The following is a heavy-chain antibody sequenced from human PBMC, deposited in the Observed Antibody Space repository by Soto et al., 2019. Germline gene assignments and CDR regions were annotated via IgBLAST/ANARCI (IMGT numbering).Heavy chain of an antibody. V-gene: IGHV3-21*01. Sequence: EVQLVESGGGLVKPGGSLRLSCAASGFTFSSYSMNWVRQAPGKGLEWVSSISSSSSYIYYADSVKGRFTISRDNAKNSLYLQMNSLRAEDTAVYYCAREYSSGWSDAFDIWGQGTMVTVSS. CDR1: GFTFSSYS. CDR2: ISSSSSYI. J-gene: IGHJ3*02. CDR3: AREYSSGWSDAFDI. D-gene: IGHD6-19*01.